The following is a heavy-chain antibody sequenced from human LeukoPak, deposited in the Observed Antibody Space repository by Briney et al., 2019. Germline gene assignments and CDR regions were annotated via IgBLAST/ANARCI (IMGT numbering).Heavy chain of an antibody. CDR3: ARGSHIDCSSTSCPYGMDV. D-gene: IGHD2-2*01. J-gene: IGHJ6*02. CDR2: ISYDGSNK. Sequence: GSLRLSCAASGFTFSSYAMHWVRQAPGKGLEWVAVISYDGSNKYYADSVKGRFTISRDNSKNTLYLQMNSLRAEDTAVYYCARGSHIDCSSTSCPYGMDVWGQGTTVTVSS. V-gene: IGHV3-30-3*01. CDR1: GFTFSSYA.